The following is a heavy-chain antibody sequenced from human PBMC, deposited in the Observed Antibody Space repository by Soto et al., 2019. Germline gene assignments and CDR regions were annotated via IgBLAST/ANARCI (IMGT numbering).Heavy chain of an antibody. J-gene: IGHJ3*02. CDR1: GNTFINHF. CDR2: IYPGDSYA. V-gene: IGHV5-51*01. D-gene: IGHD1-1*01. CDR3: ARQGDMAEKNDDAFDI. Sequence: PGDSLNISCKFSGNTFINHFISFVRQMPGKGLEWMGIIYPGDSYARYSPSFAGQVTISVDKSITSAYLNWSSLEASDSEMYYCARQGDMAEKNDDAFDIWGKGKMVTVSS.